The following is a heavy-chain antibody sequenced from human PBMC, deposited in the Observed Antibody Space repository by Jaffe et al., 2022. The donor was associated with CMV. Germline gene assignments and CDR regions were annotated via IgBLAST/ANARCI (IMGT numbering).Heavy chain of an antibody. CDR1: GYTFIDYY. V-gene: IGHV1-2*02. D-gene: IGHD3-10*01. CDR2: VFPKNGDT. J-gene: IGHJ5*02. Sequence: QVQLVQSGGEVKKPGDSLKVSCKTSGYTFIDYYIHWVRHAPGQGLECIGWVFPKNGDTDWTQKFQGRVTMTRDTSISTVYMELTSLTSDDTAVYYCARENWYYDHWGQGTPVTVSS. CDR3: ARENWYYDH.